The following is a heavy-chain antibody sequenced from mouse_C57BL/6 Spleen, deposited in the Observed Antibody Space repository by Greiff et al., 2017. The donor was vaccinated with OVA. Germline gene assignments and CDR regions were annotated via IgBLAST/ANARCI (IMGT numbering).Heavy chain of an antibody. Sequence: VQLQQPGAELVKPGASVKVSCKASGYTFTSYWMHWVKQRPGQGLEWIGRIHPSDSDTNYNQKFKGKATLTVDKSSSTAYMQLSSLTSDDAAVDYCASGGVYYAMDYWGQGTSVTVSA. CDR2: IHPSDSDT. V-gene: IGHV1-74*01. CDR1: GYTFTSYW. J-gene: IGHJ4*01. CDR3: ASGGVYYAMDY.